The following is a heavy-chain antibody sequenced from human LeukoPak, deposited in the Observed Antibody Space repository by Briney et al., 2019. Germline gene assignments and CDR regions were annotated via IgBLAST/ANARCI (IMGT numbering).Heavy chain of an antibody. D-gene: IGHD1-14*01. Sequence: PSETLSLTCNVSGGSIRGYYWSWIRQPPGKGLEWIGYIYYSGNTNYNPSLKSRVTISVDTSKNQFSLKLTSVTAADTAVYYCARAPGGNPTTHYFDYWGQGALVTVSS. CDR2: IYYSGNT. CDR3: ARAPGGNPTTHYFDY. J-gene: IGHJ4*02. V-gene: IGHV4-59*01. CDR1: GGSIRGYY.